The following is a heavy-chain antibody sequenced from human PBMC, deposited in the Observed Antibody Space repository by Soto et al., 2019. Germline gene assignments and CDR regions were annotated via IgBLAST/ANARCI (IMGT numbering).Heavy chain of an antibody. CDR3: ARDIAFDMDY. Sequence: QVHLLQSGAEVQKPGASVKVSCKTSGYTFNDFGITWVRQAPGLGLEWLGWIYSKAGKMNFAPKFQNRVIMTTDTSTSTAFMELTSLTFDDSAIYFCARDIAFDMDYWGQGTLVTVS. D-gene: IGHD2-15*01. J-gene: IGHJ4*02. CDR1: GYTFNDFG. CDR2: IYSKAGKM. V-gene: IGHV1-18*01.